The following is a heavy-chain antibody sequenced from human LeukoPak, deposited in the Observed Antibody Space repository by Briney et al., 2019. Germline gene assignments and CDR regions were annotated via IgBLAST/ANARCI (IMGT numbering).Heavy chain of an antibody. CDR2: INHSGST. CDR3: ASLQNIVGATPLPDY. D-gene: IGHD1-26*01. Sequence: SETLSLTCAVYGGSFSGYYWSWIRQPPGKGLEWIGEINHSGSTNYNPSLKSRVTISVDTSTNQFSLKLNSVTAADTAVYYCASLQNIVGATPLPDYWGQGTLVTVPS. CDR1: GGSFSGYY. V-gene: IGHV4-34*01. J-gene: IGHJ4*02.